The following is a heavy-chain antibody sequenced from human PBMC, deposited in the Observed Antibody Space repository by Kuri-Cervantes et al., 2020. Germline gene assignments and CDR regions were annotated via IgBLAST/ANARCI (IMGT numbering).Heavy chain of an antibody. CDR2: ITHSGST. V-gene: IGHV4-39*07. J-gene: IGHJ2*01. CDR3: ARARHYAPMDL. D-gene: IGHD4-17*01. CDR1: GGSISRSSYY. Sequence: SETLSLTCTVSGGSISRSSYYWSWIRQPPGKGLEWIGEITHSGSTNYNPSLKSRVTISVDTSKNQFSLKLSSVTAADTALYYCARARHYAPMDLWGRGTLVTVSS.